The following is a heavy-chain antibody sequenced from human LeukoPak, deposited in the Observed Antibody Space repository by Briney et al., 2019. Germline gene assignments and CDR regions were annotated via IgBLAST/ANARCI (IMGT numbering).Heavy chain of an antibody. CDR3: AKAPSGYSSGWYTY. Sequence: PGGSLRLSCAASGFTFSSYGMHWVRQAPGKGLEWVAVISYDGSNKYYADSVKGRFTISRDNSKNTLYLQMNSLRAEDTAVYYCAKAPSGYSSGWYTYWGQGTLGTVSS. J-gene: IGHJ4*02. CDR1: GFTFSSYG. CDR2: ISYDGSNK. D-gene: IGHD6-19*01. V-gene: IGHV3-30*18.